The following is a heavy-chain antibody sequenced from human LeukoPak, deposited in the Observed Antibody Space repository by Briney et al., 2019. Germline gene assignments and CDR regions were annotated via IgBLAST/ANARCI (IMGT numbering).Heavy chain of an antibody. CDR2: MNPSSGNT. V-gene: IGHV1-8*01. CDR3: AAHTYYYSSGSFAY. Sequence: ASVKVSCKASGYTFTSYDINWVRQATGQGPEWMGWMNPSSGNTGYAQRFQGRVTMTRDTSTNTAYLELSSLRSDDTAVYYCAAHTYYYSSGSFAYWGQGTLVTASS. D-gene: IGHD3-10*01. CDR1: GYTFTSYD. J-gene: IGHJ4*02.